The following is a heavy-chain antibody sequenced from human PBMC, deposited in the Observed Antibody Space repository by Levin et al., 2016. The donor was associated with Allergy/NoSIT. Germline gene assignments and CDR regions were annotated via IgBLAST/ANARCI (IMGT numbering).Heavy chain of an antibody. CDR1: GFTFTSSA. CDR2: IVVGSGNT. J-gene: IGHJ6*02. Sequence: SVKVSCKASGFTFTSSAMQWVRQARGQRLEWIGWIVVGSGNTNYAQKFQERVTITRDMSTSTAYMELSSLRSEDTAVYYCAAERGRDPSNYYYYYGMDVWGQGTTVTVSS. CDR3: AAERGRDPSNYYYYYGMDV. V-gene: IGHV1-58*02.